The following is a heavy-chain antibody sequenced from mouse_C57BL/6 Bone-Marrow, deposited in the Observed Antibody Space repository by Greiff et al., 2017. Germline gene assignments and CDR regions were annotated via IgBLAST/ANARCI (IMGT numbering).Heavy chain of an antibody. CDR1: GFTFSSYA. CDR2: ISDGGSST. V-gene: IGHV5-4*03. J-gene: IGHJ2*01. Sequence: DVMLVESGGGLVKPGGSLKLSCAASGFTFSSYAMSWVRQTPEKRLEWVATISDGGSSTYYPDNVKGRITISRDTAKNNLYLQMSHLKSEDTAMYYCARGGYDVDYWGQGTALTVSS. D-gene: IGHD2-2*01. CDR3: ARGGYDVDY.